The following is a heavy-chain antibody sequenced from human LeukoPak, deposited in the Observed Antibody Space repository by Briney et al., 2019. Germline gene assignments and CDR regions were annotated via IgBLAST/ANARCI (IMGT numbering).Heavy chain of an antibody. CDR3: TTIRGFCSGRSCLGY. Sequence: PGGSLRLSCAASGFTFSNAWMSWIRQAPGKGLEWLGRIKSKTDGGTTDYAAPVKGRFTISRDDSKNTLYLQMNSLKSEDTAVYYCTTIRGFCSGRSCLGYWGQGTLVTVSS. CDR2: IKSKTDGGTT. CDR1: GFTFSNAW. J-gene: IGHJ4*02. V-gene: IGHV3-15*01. D-gene: IGHD2-15*01.